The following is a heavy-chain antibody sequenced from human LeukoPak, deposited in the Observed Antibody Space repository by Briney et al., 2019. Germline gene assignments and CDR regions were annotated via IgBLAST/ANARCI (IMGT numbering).Heavy chain of an antibody. CDR2: IYYSGST. CDR1: GGSISSYY. J-gene: IGHJ3*02. V-gene: IGHV4-59*12. D-gene: IGHD1-26*01. Sequence: SETLSLTCTVSGGSISSYYWSWIRQPPGKGLEWIGYIYYSGSTNYNPSLKSRVTISVDTSKNQFSLKLSCVTAADTAVYYCSSPWGVGAVGNDAFDIWGQGTMVTVSS. CDR3: SSPWGVGAVGNDAFDI.